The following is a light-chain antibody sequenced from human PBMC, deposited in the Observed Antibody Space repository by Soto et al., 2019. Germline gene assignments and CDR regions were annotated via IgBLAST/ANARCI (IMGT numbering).Light chain of an antibody. J-gene: IGKJ5*01. Sequence: DIQLTQSPSFLSASVGDRVTITCRASQGISSYLAWYQQKPGKAPKLLIYAASTLQSGVPSRFSGSGSGTEFTLTISSLQTEDVVTYYSQQLNSYPITFGQGTRLEIK. V-gene: IGKV1-9*01. CDR1: QGISSY. CDR3: QQLNSYPIT. CDR2: AAS.